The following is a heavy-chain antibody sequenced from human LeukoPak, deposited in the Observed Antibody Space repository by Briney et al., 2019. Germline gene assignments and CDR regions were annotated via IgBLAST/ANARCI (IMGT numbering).Heavy chain of an antibody. J-gene: IGHJ3*02. Sequence: GGSLRLSCAPSGFTFSSHAMSWVRQAPGKGLEWVSAMSGSGGSTYYADSVKGRFTISRDNSKNTLYLQMNSLRAGDTAVYYCARDYDSSGYWGAFDIWGQGTMVTVSS. CDR1: GFTFSSHA. V-gene: IGHV3-23*01. CDR3: ARDYDSSGYWGAFDI. CDR2: MSGSGGST. D-gene: IGHD3-22*01.